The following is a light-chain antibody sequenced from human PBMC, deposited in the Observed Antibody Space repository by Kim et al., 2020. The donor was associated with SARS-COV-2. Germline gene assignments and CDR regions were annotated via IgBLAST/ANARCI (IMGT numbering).Light chain of an antibody. CDR1: KLRNKY. CDR2: QDS. J-gene: IGLJ1*01. Sequence: SYELTQPPSVSVSPGQTASITCSGDKLRNKYACWYQERPGQSPVLVIYQDSKRPSGIPERFSGSNSGNTATLTISETQVMDEADYYCLAWDISSPVVFGTGTKVTVL. CDR3: LAWDISSPVV. V-gene: IGLV3-1*01.